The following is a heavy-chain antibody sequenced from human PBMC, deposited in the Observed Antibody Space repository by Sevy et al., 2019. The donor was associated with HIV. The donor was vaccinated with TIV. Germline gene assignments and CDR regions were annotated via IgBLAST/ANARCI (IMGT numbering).Heavy chain of an antibody. CDR1: GFTFNFHG. Sequence: GGSLRLSCAASGFTFNFHGMPWVRRAPGKGLEGVGFIWHDGSNKYMADSVKGRFTISRDNSKNTLFLQMNSLTVEDTAVYYCARETDNSARWLDPWGQGTLVTVSS. V-gene: IGHV3-30*02. CDR2: IWHDGSNK. CDR3: ARETDNSARWLDP. J-gene: IGHJ5*02. D-gene: IGHD4-4*01.